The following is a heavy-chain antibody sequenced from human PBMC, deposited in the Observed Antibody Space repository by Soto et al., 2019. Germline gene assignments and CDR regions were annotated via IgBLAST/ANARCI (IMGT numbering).Heavy chain of an antibody. J-gene: IGHJ4*02. CDR1: GGSFSFYY. D-gene: IGHD3-22*01. V-gene: IGHV4-34*01. CDR2: INHSGST. CDR3: ATRCYDSSGYYLFYFDS. Sequence: SETLSLTCAVSGGSFSFYYWSWIRQPPGKELEWIGEINHSGSTNYNSSLKSRVTISVDTSKNQFSLKLSSVTAADTAVYYCATRCYDSSGYYLFYFDSWGQGTLVTVSS.